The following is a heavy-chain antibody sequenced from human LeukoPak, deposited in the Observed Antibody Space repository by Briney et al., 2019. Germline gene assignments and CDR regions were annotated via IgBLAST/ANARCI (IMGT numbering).Heavy chain of an antibody. CDR1: GFTVSSNY. D-gene: IGHD3-16*01. V-gene: IGHV3-66*01. CDR2: IYSGGST. CDR3: ARDPHLRGYFDY. Sequence: GGSLRLSCAASGFTVSSNYMSWVRQAPGKGLEWVSVIYSGGSTYYADSVKGRFTISRDNSKNTLYLQMNSLRAEDTAVYYCARDPHLRGYFDYWGQGTLVTVSS. J-gene: IGHJ4*02.